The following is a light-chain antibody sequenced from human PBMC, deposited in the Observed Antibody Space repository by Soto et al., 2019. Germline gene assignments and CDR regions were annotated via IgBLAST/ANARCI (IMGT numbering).Light chain of an antibody. CDR2: DAS. V-gene: IGKV1D-13*01. Sequence: AIQLTQSPSSLSASVGDSITITCRASQDINYSLAWYQQKPGKAPNLLIYDASGLESGVPPRFSGGGSGTDFTLTITNLQPEDFATYYCQQFNNYPITFGGGTKLDIK. CDR3: QQFNNYPIT. CDR1: QDINYS. J-gene: IGKJ4*01.